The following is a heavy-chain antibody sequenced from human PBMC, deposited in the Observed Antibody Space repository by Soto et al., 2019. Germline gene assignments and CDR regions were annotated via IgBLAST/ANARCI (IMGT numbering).Heavy chain of an antibody. J-gene: IGHJ3*02. V-gene: IGHV3-30*18. Sequence: GGSLRLSCAASGFTLSSYGMHWVRQAPGKGLEWVAVISYDGSNKYYADSVKGRFTISRDNSKNTLYLQMNSLRAEDTAVYYCAKDPSSGYSHWAFDIWGQGTMVTVSS. D-gene: IGHD3-22*01. CDR3: AKDPSSGYSHWAFDI. CDR1: GFTLSSYG. CDR2: ISYDGSNK.